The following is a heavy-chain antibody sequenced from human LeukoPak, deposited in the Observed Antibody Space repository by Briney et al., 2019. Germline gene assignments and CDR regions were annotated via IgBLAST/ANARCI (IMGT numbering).Heavy chain of an antibody. J-gene: IGHJ4*02. V-gene: IGHV3-23*01. CDR1: GFTFSSYA. D-gene: IGHD6-19*01. Sequence: GGPLRLSCAPSGFTFSSYARSGVRQAPGKGLEWVSSISGSGGGTYYADSVKGRFTISRDNSKNTLYLQMNSLRAEDSAVYYCAKDSVAGRGDYWGQGTLVTVSS. CDR3: AKDSVAGRGDY. CDR2: ISGSGGGT.